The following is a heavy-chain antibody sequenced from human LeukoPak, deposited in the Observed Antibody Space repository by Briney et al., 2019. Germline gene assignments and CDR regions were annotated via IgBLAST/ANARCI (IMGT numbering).Heavy chain of an antibody. CDR3: AKENVVVTAISIRHFDY. D-gene: IGHD2-21*02. J-gene: IGHJ4*02. CDR2: ISGTGGST. CDR1: GFTFSSYA. V-gene: IGHV3-23*01. Sequence: GGSLSLFCAVCGFTFSSYAMSWVRQAPGRGLECVSSISGTGGSTYYADSVKGRFTISRDNSKNTLNLQKNSLRAEDTAVYYCAKENVVVTAISIRHFDYWGQGTLVTVSS.